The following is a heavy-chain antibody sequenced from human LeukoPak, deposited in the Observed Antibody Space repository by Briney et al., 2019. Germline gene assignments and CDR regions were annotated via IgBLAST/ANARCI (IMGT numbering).Heavy chain of an antibody. J-gene: IGHJ4*02. D-gene: IGHD6-13*01. CDR3: AGGASSTVHY. CDR2: INGDGSL. CDR1: GFTFSSYG. V-gene: IGHV3-74*01. Sequence: GGSLRLSCAASGFTFSSYGMHWVRQAPGKGLVWVSRINGDGSLSYADSVKGRFTISRDNTKNMLYLQMNSLRAEDTAVYYCAGGASSTVHYWGQGTLVTVSS.